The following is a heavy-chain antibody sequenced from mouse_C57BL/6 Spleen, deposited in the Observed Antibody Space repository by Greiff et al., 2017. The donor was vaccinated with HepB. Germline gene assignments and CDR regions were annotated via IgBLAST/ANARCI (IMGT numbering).Heavy chain of an antibody. D-gene: IGHD1-1*01. Sequence: QVQLQQSGAELARPGASVKLSCKASGYTFTSYGISWVKQRTRQGLEWIGEIYPRSGNTYYNEKFKGKATLTADKSSSTAYMELRSLTSEDSAVYFCARAGGSSFFDYWGQGTTLTVSS. CDR2: IYPRSGNT. V-gene: IGHV1-81*01. CDR1: GYTFTSYG. J-gene: IGHJ2*01. CDR3: ARAGGSSFFDY.